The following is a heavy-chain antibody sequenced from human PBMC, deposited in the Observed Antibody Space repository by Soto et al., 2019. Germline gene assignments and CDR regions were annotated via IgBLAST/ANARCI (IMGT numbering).Heavy chain of an antibody. CDR3: ARSGYDPENYYYYYYMDV. D-gene: IGHD5-12*01. J-gene: IGHJ6*03. V-gene: IGHV3-23*01. Sequence: GGSLRHSCAASGFTFSSYAMSWVRQAPGKGLEWVSAISGSGGSTYYADSVKGRFTISRDNSKNTLYLQMNSLRAEDTAVYYCARSGYDPENYYYYYYMDVWGKGTTVTVSS. CDR2: ISGSGGST. CDR1: GFTFSSYA.